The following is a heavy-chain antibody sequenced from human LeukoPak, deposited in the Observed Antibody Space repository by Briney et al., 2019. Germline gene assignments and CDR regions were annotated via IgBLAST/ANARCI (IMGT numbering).Heavy chain of an antibody. J-gene: IGHJ3*02. CDR1: GFTFSSYG. D-gene: IGHD1-7*01. V-gene: IGHV3-23*01. CDR3: AKAVELHDAFDM. CDR2: ISGTGGST. Sequence: GGSLRLSCATSGFTFSSYGMSWVRQAPGKGLEWVSLISGTGGSTYYADSVKGRFTISRDNSRNMLYLQMNTLRGEDTAVYFCAKAVELHDAFDMWGQGTMVTVSS.